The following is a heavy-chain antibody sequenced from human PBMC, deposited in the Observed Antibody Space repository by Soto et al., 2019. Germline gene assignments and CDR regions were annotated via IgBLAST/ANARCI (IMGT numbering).Heavy chain of an antibody. CDR1: GGSISSGDYY. CDR3: ARDLWVEPELYYYGMDV. CDR2: IFYSGTT. Sequence: SETLSLTCTVSGGSISSGDYYWSWIRQTPGKGLEWIGHIFYSGTTYYNPSLKSRLTISVDTSKNHFSLRLTSVTAADTAVYYCARDLWVEPELYYYGMDVWGQGTTVTVSS. V-gene: IGHV4-30-4*01. D-gene: IGHD1-1*01. J-gene: IGHJ6*02.